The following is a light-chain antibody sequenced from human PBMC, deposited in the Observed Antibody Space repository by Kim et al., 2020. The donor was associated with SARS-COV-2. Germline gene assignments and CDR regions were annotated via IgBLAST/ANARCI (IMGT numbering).Light chain of an antibody. CDR1: QYIGND. Sequence: ASVGDRVTITCRASQYIGNDLSWYQQSPGNAPQFLIYAASSLQSWVPSSFSGGGAGTDFTLTIRSLQPEDFATYYCLQDYHYPWTFGQGTQVEIK. CDR2: AAS. J-gene: IGKJ1*01. V-gene: IGKV1-6*01. CDR3: LQDYHYPWT.